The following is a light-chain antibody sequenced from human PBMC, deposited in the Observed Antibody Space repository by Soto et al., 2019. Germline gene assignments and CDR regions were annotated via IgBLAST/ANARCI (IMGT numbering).Light chain of an antibody. CDR2: LAS. J-gene: IGKJ1*01. CDR1: ESVGRN. CDR3: QQCSNWPRT. Sequence: EIVMTQSPATLSVSPWERATLSCRASESVGRNLAWYQQKPGQAPRLLISLASTRATGIPARFSGSGSGTEFTLTISSLQTEDFAVYYCQQCSNWPRTFGQGTKVDNK. V-gene: IGKV3-15*01.